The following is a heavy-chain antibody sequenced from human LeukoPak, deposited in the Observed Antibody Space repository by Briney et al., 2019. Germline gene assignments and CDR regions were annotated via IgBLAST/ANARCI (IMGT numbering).Heavy chain of an antibody. CDR3: AKRRFESSGYFDS. D-gene: IGHD3-22*01. CDR2: VTGGGDAT. V-gene: IGHV3-23*01. J-gene: IGHJ4*02. Sequence: GGSLRLSCVVSGLIFSNYSMTWVRQAPGKGLEWDSAVTGGGDATYYADYADSVKGRFTISRDNSKNTLYLQMTSLRAEDTAVYYCAKRRFESSGYFDSWGQGTLVTVTS. CDR1: GLIFSNYS.